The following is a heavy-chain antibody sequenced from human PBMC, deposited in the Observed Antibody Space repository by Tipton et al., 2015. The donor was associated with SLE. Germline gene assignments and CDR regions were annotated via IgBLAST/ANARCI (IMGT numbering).Heavy chain of an antibody. Sequence: SLRLSCAASGFTFSGYWMHWVRQAPGKGLVWVSRINSDGSSTTYADSVKGRFTISRDNAKNTLYLQMDSLRAEDTAVYYCAREGSVWNDAFDIWGQGTMVTVSS. J-gene: IGHJ3*02. CDR1: GFTFSGYW. V-gene: IGHV3-74*01. D-gene: IGHD6-19*01. CDR2: INSDGSST. CDR3: AREGSVWNDAFDI.